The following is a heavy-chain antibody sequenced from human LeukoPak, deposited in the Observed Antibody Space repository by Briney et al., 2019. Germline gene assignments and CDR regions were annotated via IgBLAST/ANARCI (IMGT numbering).Heavy chain of an antibody. CDR3: ARDAVGDSSGSFDY. D-gene: IGHD3-22*01. Sequence: SETLSLTCTVSGYSISSGYYWGWIRQPPGKGLEWIGSIYHSGSTYYNPSLKSRVTISVDTSKNQFSLKLSSVTAADTAVYYCARDAVGDSSGSFDYWGQGTLVTVSS. V-gene: IGHV4-38-2*02. CDR1: GYSISSGYY. J-gene: IGHJ4*02. CDR2: IYHSGST.